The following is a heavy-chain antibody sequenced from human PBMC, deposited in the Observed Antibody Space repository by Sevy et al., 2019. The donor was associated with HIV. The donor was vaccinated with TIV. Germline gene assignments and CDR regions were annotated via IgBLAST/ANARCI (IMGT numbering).Heavy chain of an antibody. J-gene: IGHJ4*02. D-gene: IGHD3-9*01. CDR1: GFTFSSYS. CDR3: AGFENYDILTGYGPGGDY. CDR2: ISSSSSTI. Sequence: GGSLRLSCAASGFTFSSYSMNWVRQAPGKGLGWVSYISSSSSTIYYADSVKGRFTISRDNAKNSLYLHINSLRAEDMAVNYCAGFENYDILTGYGPGGDYWGQGTLVTVSS. V-gene: IGHV3-48*01.